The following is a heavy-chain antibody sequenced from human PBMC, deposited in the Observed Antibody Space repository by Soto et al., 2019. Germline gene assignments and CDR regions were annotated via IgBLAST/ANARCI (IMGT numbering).Heavy chain of an antibody. Sequence: QVQLVQSGAEVKKPGSSVKVSCKASGGTFSSDIISWVRQAPGQGLEWMGRVIPILGIANYAQKFQGRVTITADKSTSTAYMELISLRSEDTAVYYCARFPQTAIVGAAYFDYWGQGTLVTVSS. J-gene: IGHJ4*02. CDR2: VIPILGIA. CDR3: ARFPQTAIVGAAYFDY. V-gene: IGHV1-69*02. D-gene: IGHD1-26*01. CDR1: GGTFSSDI.